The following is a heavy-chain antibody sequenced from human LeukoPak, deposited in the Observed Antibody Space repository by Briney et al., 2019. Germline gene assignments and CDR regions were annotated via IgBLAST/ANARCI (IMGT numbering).Heavy chain of an antibody. Sequence: PGGSLRLSCAASGFSFSDYYMTWVRQAPAKGLEWLSYISSSYTTMYYADSVKGRSTISRDNAKNSVYLQMSSLRAEATAVYYCARVSFIADGFTGTLRVLRDYYYMDVWGKGSTVTVSS. CDR1: GFSFSDYY. CDR2: ISSSYTTM. D-gene: IGHD6-13*01. CDR3: ARVSFIADGFTGTLRVLRDYYYMDV. V-gene: IGHV3-11*04. J-gene: IGHJ6*03.